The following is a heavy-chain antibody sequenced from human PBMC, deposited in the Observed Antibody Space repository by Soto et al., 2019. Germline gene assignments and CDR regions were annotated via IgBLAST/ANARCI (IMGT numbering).Heavy chain of an antibody. CDR3: ARAPGSSSNNWFDP. Sequence: PSETLSLTCTVPGGSVNIGTYYWSWIRQPPGKGLEWIGYIYYSGSTNYNPSLKSRVTISVDTSKNQFSLKLSSVTAADTAVYYCARAPGSSSNNWFDPWGQGTLVTVSS. D-gene: IGHD6-13*01. CDR1: GGSVNIGTYY. V-gene: IGHV4-61*01. J-gene: IGHJ5*02. CDR2: IYYSGST.